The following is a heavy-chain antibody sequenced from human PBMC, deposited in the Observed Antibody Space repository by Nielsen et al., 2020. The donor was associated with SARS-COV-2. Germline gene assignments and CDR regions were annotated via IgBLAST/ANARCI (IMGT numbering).Heavy chain of an antibody. CDR3: AKQGSHSVVGWQNWSDS. Sequence: GESLNISCTASGFTFSMYAISWVRQAPGKGLEWVSLISASGGNTYYAGSVKGRFTVSRANSKHTLYLQMNSLRAEDTAVYYCAKQGSHSVVGWQNWSDSWGQGTLVTVSP. CDR1: GFTFSMYA. CDR2: ISASGGNT. D-gene: IGHD1-26*01. V-gene: IGHV3-23*01. J-gene: IGHJ5*01.